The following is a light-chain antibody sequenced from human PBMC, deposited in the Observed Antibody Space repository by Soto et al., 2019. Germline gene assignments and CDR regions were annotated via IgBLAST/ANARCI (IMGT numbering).Light chain of an antibody. J-gene: IGLJ1*01. CDR3: KSYAGSNTYV. Sequence: QSALTQPRSVSGSPGQSVTISCTGTSSDVGRYDFVSWYQHHPGKAPRLIIYEVVQRPSGVPDRFSGSKSGNTASLTVSGLQAADEADYFCKSYAGSNTYVFGSGTKLTVL. CDR2: EVV. V-gene: IGLV2-11*01. CDR1: SSDVGRYDF.